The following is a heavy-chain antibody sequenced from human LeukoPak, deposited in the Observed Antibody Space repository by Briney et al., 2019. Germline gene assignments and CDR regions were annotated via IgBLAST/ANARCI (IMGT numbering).Heavy chain of an antibody. CDR2: ISYDGSNK. CDR3: AKDRLSTVTYFDY. Sequence: GGSLRLSCAASGFTFSSYGMHWVRQAPGKGLEWVAVISYDGSNKYYADSVKGRFTISRDNSKNTLYLQMNSLRAEDTAVYYCAKDRLSTVTYFDYWGQGTLVTVSS. CDR1: GFTFSSYG. J-gene: IGHJ4*02. D-gene: IGHD4-17*01. V-gene: IGHV3-30*18.